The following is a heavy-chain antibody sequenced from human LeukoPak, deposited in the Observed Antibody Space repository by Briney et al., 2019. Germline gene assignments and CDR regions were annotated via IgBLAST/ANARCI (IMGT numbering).Heavy chain of an antibody. CDR1: GSTFTSYG. CDR3: ASRVSDYGSGSFESDAFDL. CDR2: ISAYNGNT. D-gene: IGHD3-10*01. V-gene: IGHV1-18*01. J-gene: IGHJ3*01. Sequence: ASVKVSCKASGSTFTSYGISWVRQAPGQGLEWMGWISAYNGNTNYAQKLQGRVTMTTDTSTSTAYMELRSLRSDDTAVYYCASRVSDYGSGSFESDAFDLWGQGTMVTVSS.